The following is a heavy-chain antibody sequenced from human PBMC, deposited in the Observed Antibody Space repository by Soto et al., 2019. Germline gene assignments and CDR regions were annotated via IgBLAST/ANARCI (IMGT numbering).Heavy chain of an antibody. V-gene: IGHV1-18*01. J-gene: IGHJ4*02. CDR3: ARGRYGDY. CDR2: ISAHNGNT. CDR1: GYAFTTYG. D-gene: IGHD1-1*01. Sequence: QVHLVQSGAEVKKPGASVKASCQGSGYAFTTYGITWVRQAPGQGLEWMGWISAHNGNTNYAQKLQGRVTVTRDTSPSTAYMELTSLRYDDTAVYYCARGRYGDYWGQGALVTVSS.